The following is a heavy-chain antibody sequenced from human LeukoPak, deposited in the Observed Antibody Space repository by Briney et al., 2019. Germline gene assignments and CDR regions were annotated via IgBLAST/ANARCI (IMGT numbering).Heavy chain of an antibody. CDR2: IYNSGST. CDR3: AREYCSSTSCYFDY. V-gene: IGHV4-59*01. J-gene: IGHJ4*02. D-gene: IGHD2-2*01. Sequence: SETLSLTCTVSGGSISSYYWSWIRQPPGKGLEWIGYIYNSGSTNYNPSLKSRVTISVDTSKNQFSLKLSSVTAADTAVYHCAREYCSSTSCYFDYWGQGTLVTVSS. CDR1: GGSISSYY.